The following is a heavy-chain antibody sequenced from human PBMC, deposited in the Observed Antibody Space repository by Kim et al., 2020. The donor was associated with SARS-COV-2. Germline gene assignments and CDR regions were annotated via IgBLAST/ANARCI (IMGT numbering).Heavy chain of an antibody. CDR2: IYYSGTT. CDR1: GGSISSSSYY. J-gene: IGHJ4*02. CDR3: VLTLELLSA. V-gene: IGHV4-39*01. D-gene: IGHD1-7*01. Sequence: SETLSLTCTVSGGSISSSSYYWGWLRQPPGKGLEWIGSIYYSGTTYYNPSLKCRVTISVATSKNQFSLKPRSVTAAAMAVYYWVLTLELLSAWGQGTLGT.